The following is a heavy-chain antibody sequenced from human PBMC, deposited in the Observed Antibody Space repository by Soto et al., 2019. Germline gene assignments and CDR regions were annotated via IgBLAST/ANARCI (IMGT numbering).Heavy chain of an antibody. Sequence: QVQLQESGPGLVKPSETLSLTCTVSGGSVSSGSYYWSWIRQPPGKGLEWIGYIYYSGSTNYNPSIKSRVTISVDTSKNQFSLKLSSVTAADTAVYYCAGAEVQQLDYYYYGMDVWGQGTTVTVSS. CDR3: AGAEVQQLDYYYYGMDV. CDR1: GGSVSSGSYY. CDR2: IYYSGST. V-gene: IGHV4-61*01. D-gene: IGHD6-13*01. J-gene: IGHJ6*02.